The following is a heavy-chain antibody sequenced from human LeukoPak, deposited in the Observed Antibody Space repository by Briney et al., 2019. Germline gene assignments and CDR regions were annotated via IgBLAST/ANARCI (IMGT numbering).Heavy chain of an antibody. CDR3: AKRSSSSSTSHTPRPFDY. CDR2: ISYDGSNK. J-gene: IGHJ4*02. D-gene: IGHD6-6*01. V-gene: IGHV3-30*18. Sequence: GGSLRLSCAASGLTFSSYGMHWVRQAPGKGLEWVAVISYDGSNKYYADSVKGRFTISRDNSKNTLYLQMNSLRAEDTAVYYCAKRSSSSSTSHTPRPFDYWGQGTLVTVSS. CDR1: GLTFSSYG.